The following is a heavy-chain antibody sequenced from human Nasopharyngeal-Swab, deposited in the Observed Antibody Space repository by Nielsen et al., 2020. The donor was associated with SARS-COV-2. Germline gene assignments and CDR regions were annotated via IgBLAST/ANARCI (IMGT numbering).Heavy chain of an antibody. V-gene: IGHV4-59*01. CDR3: ARSRGRDGYNYAFDI. Sequence: WIRQPPGKGLEWIGYIYYSGSTNYNLSLKSRVTISVDTSKNQFSLKLSSVTAADTAVYYCARSRGRDGYNYAFDIWGQGTMVTVSS. J-gene: IGHJ3*02. D-gene: IGHD5-24*01. CDR2: IYYSGST.